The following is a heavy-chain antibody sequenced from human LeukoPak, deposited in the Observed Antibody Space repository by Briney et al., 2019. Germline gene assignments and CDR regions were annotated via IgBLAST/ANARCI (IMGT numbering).Heavy chain of an antibody. J-gene: IGHJ4*02. CDR2: ISSSSGYI. V-gene: IGHV3-21*04. CDR3: AIGTGYSSGWYSAH. CDR1: GFTFSSYG. Sequence: GGSLRLSCAASGFTFSSYGMNWVRQAPGKGLEWVSSISSSSGYIYYADSVKGRFTISRDNSKNTLYLQMNSLTAEDTAIYFCAIGTGYSSGWYSAHWGQGTLVTVSS. D-gene: IGHD6-19*01.